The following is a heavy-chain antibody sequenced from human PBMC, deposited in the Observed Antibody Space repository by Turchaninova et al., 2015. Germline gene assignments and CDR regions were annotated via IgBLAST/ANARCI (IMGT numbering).Heavy chain of an antibody. Sequence: QMQVVQSGPEVRKPGTSVKVSCKASGSTFSNSAVQWVRQARGQRLEWIGWIVVGSGKTSYSQKVQKRVTITRDLSTGTAYMDLSSLTSEDTAVYYCAIGVVATGSHWGQGTLVTVSS. CDR2: IVVGSGKT. J-gene: IGHJ4*02. CDR1: GSTFSNSA. CDR3: AIGVVATGSH. V-gene: IGHV1-58*01. D-gene: IGHD5-12*01.